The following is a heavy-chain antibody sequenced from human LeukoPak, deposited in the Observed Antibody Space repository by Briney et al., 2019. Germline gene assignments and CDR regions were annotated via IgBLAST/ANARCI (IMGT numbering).Heavy chain of an antibody. CDR3: ARADSSGYYHPIN. Sequence: GGSLRLSCVASGFTYSHNGMHWVRQAPGKGLEWVAFIQYDGNTIFYADSVKGRFTISRDNSKNTLYLQMNSLRTDDTAVYYCARADSSGYYHPINWGQGTLVTVSS. V-gene: IGHV3-30*02. D-gene: IGHD3-22*01. CDR2: IQYDGNTI. CDR1: GFTYSHNG. J-gene: IGHJ4*02.